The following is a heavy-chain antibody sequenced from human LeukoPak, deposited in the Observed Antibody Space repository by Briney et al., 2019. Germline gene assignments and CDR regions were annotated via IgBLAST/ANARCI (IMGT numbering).Heavy chain of an antibody. Sequence: SETLSLTCTVSGGSISSYYWSWIRQPPGKGLEWIGEINHSGSTNYNPSLKSRVTISVDTSKNQFSLKLSSVTAADTAVYYCARGRRELRSFDYWGQGTLVTVSS. D-gene: IGHD1-26*01. CDR2: INHSGST. J-gene: IGHJ4*02. CDR3: ARGRRELRSFDY. CDR1: GGSISSYY. V-gene: IGHV4-34*01.